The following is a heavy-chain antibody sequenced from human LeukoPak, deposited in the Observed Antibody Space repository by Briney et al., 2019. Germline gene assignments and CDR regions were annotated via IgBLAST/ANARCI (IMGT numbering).Heavy chain of an antibody. CDR3: ARGYCGGDCYSAYYYYYMDV. CDR1: GFTFSSYS. D-gene: IGHD2-21*01. J-gene: IGHJ6*03. CDR2: ISSSSSTI. V-gene: IGHV3-48*01. Sequence: GGSLRLSCAASGFTFSSYSMNWVRQAPGKGLEWVSYISSSSSTIYYADSVKGRFTISRDNAKNSLYLQMNSLRAEDTAVYYCARGYCGGDCYSAYYYYYMDVWGKGTTVTVSS.